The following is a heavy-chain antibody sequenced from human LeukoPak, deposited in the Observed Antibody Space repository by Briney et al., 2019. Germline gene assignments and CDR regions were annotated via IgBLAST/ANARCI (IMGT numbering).Heavy chain of an antibody. CDR3: ARGPPPWELLGEGEIY. J-gene: IGHJ4*02. D-gene: IGHD1-26*01. CDR2: ISSSGDTI. Sequence: PGGSLRLSCTGSEFTFGPYTMNWVRQAPGKGLEWVSYISSSGDTIYYADSVRGRFTISRDNSKNTLYLQMNSLRAEDTAVYYCARGPPPWELLGEGEIYWGQGTLVTVSS. V-gene: IGHV3-48*01. CDR1: EFTFGPYT.